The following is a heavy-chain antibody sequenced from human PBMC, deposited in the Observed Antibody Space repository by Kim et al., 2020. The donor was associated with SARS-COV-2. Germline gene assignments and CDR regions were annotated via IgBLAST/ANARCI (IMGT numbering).Heavy chain of an antibody. D-gene: IGHD6-13*01. CDR3: AKECSSSWYEGEEYFQH. V-gene: IGHV3-30*18. CDR2: ISYDGSNK. CDR1: GFTFSSYG. J-gene: IGHJ1*01. Sequence: GGSLRLSCAASGFTFSSYGMHWVRQAPGKGLEWVAVISYDGSNKYYADSVKGRFTISRDNSKNTLYLQMNSLRAEDTAVYYCAKECSSSWYEGEEYFQHWGQGTLVTVSS.